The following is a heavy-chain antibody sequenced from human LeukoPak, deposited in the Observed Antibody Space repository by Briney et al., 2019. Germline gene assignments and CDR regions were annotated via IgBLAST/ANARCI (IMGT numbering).Heavy chain of an antibody. J-gene: IGHJ3*02. V-gene: IGHV4-59*01. CDR3: ARDQTSKGDAFDI. CDR2: IHYSGST. Sequence: SETLSLTCSVSGGSIRSYYWSWIRQPPGKGPEWIAYIHYSGSTNYNPSLKSRVTISVGTSKNQFSLKLSSVTAADTAVYYCARDQTSKGDAFDIWGQGTMVTVSS. CDR1: GGSIRSYY.